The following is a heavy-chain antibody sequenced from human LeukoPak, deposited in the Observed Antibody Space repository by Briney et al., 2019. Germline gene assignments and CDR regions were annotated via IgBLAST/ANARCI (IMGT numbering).Heavy chain of an antibody. D-gene: IGHD6-13*01. V-gene: IGHV4-59*01. CDR3: ASDIAAAWYYY. Sequence: PSETLSLTCTVSGGSISSYYWSWIRQPPGKGLEWIEYVYYSGSTNYNPSLKSRVTVSLDTSKNQFSLKLRSVTAADTAVYYCASDIAAAWYYYWGQGTLVTVSS. J-gene: IGHJ4*02. CDR1: GGSISSYY. CDR2: VYYSGST.